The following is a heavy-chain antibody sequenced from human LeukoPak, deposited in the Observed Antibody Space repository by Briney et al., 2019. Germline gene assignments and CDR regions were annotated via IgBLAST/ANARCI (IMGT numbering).Heavy chain of an antibody. D-gene: IGHD4-17*01. CDR2: IWYDGSNK. CDR1: GFTFSSYG. CDR3: ARGPHYGDYARYYYYYMDV. V-gene: IGHV3-33*01. Sequence: GGSLRLSCAASGFTFSSYGMHWVRQAPGKGLEGVAVIWYDGSNKYYADSVKGRFTISRDNSKNTLYLQMNSLRAEDTPVYYCARGPHYGDYARYYYYYMDVWGKGTTVTVSS. J-gene: IGHJ6*03.